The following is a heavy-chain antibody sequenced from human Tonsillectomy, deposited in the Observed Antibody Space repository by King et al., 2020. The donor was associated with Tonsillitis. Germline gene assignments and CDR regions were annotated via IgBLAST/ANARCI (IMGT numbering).Heavy chain of an antibody. J-gene: IGHJ3*02. V-gene: IGHV4-59*01. Sequence: VQLQESGPGLVKPSGTLSLTCTVSGGSTTSYYWSWIRQPQGKGLEWFGYIYNSGSTNYNPSLKSRVSMSVDTSKNQFSLKLRSVNAADTAVYYCARGVSYYYSSGTPIEAFDIWGQGTMVTVSS. D-gene: IGHD3-22*01. CDR3: ARGVSYYYSSGTPIEAFDI. CDR2: IYNSGST. CDR1: GGSTTSYY.